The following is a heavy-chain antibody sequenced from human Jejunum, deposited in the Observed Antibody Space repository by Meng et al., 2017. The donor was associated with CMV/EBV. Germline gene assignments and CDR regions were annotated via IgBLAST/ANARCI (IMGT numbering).Heavy chain of an antibody. D-gene: IGHD4-11*01. Sequence: CAMSGFNFNTYEVNGVRRAPGTGLEWVAYITGPGNTIYYADSVRGRFTISRDNAKNSLFLQMSGLRAEDTAVYYCARLQWAAFDYWGQGALVTVSS. CDR2: ITGPGNTI. CDR1: GFNFNTYE. V-gene: IGHV3-48*03. J-gene: IGHJ4*02. CDR3: ARLQWAAFDY.